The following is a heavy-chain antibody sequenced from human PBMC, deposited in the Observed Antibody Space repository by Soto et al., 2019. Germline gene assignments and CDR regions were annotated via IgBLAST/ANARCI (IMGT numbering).Heavy chain of an antibody. V-gene: IGHV1-69*02. CDR3: ARGALAYCGGDCYSDY. CDR2: IIPILGVA. Sequence: QVQLVQSGAEVKKPGSSVKVSCKASGGTFSSYTISWVRQAPGQGLEWMGRIIPILGVANYAQKFQGRVTITADKSTSTAYMELSSLRSEDTAVYYCARGALAYCGGDCYSDYWGQGTLFTVSS. J-gene: IGHJ4*02. CDR1: GGTFSSYT. D-gene: IGHD2-21*02.